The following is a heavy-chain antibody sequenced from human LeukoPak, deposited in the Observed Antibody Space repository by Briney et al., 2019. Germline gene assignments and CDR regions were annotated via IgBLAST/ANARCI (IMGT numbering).Heavy chain of an antibody. J-gene: IGHJ4*02. CDR2: IYYSGST. CDR3: ARVRGGYYDFWSGPTEYYFDY. V-gene: IGHV4-59*01. D-gene: IGHD3-3*01. Sequence: SETLSLTCTVSGGSISSYYWSWIRQPPGKGLEWIGYIYYSGSTNYNPSLKSRVTISVDTSKNQFSLKLSSVTAADTAVYYCARVRGGYYDFWSGPTEYYFDYWGQGTLVTVSS. CDR1: GGSISSYY.